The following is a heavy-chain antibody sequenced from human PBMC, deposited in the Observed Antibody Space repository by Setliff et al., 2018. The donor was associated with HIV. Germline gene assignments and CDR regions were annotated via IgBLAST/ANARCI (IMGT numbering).Heavy chain of an antibody. V-gene: IGHV3-23*01. D-gene: IGHD6-19*01. CDR1: GFTFNTYA. CDR3: AKDGISGGSYPPYYFDY. Sequence: SLRLSCAASGFTFNTYAMSWVRQAPGKGLEWVSVISGSGSGTFYADSVKGRFTISRDNSKNTLYLQMNGLRVDDTAVYYCAKDGISGGSYPPYYFDYWGHGTLVTVSS. J-gene: IGHJ4*01. CDR2: ISGSGSGT.